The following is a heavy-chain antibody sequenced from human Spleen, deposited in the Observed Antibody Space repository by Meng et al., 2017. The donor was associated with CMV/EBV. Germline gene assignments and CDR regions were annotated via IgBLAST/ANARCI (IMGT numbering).Heavy chain of an antibody. CDR3: ARDPYYYDSSGSTTFDY. CDR1: GYIFTAYY. J-gene: IGHJ4*02. V-gene: IGHV1-46*01. CDR2: INPSSGSA. D-gene: IGHD3-22*01. Sequence: ASVKVSCKASGYIFTAYYMHWVRQAPGQGLEWMGIINPSSGSARYAQRFQGRVTMTRDTSTSTVYMELSSLRSEDTAVYYCARDPYYYDSSGSTTFDYWGQGTLVTVSS.